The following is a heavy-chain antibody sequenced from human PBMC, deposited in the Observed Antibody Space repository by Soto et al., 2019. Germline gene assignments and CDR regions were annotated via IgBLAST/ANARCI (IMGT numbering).Heavy chain of an antibody. D-gene: IGHD3-10*01. J-gene: IGHJ6*02. CDR1: GFTFSTYS. CDR2: ISSSSGTI. CDR3: ARDPGASGYGMDV. Sequence: GGSLRLSCAASGFTFSTYSMNWVRQVPGKGLEWVSYISSSSGTIYYADSVKGRFTTSRDNAKNSLYLQMNSLRDEDTAVYYCARDPGASGYGMDVWGQGTTVTVSS. V-gene: IGHV3-48*02.